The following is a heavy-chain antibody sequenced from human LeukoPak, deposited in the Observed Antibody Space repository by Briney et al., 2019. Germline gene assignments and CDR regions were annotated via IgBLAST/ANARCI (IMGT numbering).Heavy chain of an antibody. V-gene: IGHV3-7*01. Sequence: PGGSLRLSCAASGFTISSYWMSWVRQAPGKGLEWVANIKQDGSEKYYVDSVKGRFTISRDNAKNSLYLQMNSLRAEDTAVYYCARDRPSFDYWGQGTLVTVSS. CDR3: ARDRPSFDY. D-gene: IGHD6-6*01. CDR1: GFTISSYW. J-gene: IGHJ4*02. CDR2: IKQDGSEK.